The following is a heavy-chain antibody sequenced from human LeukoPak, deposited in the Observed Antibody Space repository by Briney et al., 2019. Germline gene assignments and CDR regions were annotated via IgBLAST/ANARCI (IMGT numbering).Heavy chain of an antibody. D-gene: IGHD6-13*01. CDR2: IYYSGST. J-gene: IGHJ4*02. Sequence: SETLSLTCTVSGGSISSSSYCWGWIRQPPGKGLEWIGSIYYSGSTYYNPSLKSRVTISVDTSKNQFSLKLSSVTAADTAVYYCARGSSWYQTNFDYWGQGTLVTVSS. CDR3: ARGSSWYQTNFDY. CDR1: GGSISSSSYC. V-gene: IGHV4-39*07.